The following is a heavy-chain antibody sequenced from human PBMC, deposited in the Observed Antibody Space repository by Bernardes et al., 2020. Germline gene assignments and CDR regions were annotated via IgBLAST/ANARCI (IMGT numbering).Heavy chain of an antibody. Sequence: GGSLRLSCAASGFTFSSYSMNWVRQAPGKGLEWVSYISSSSSTIYYADSVKGRFTISRDNAKNSLYLQMNSLRDEDTAVYYCARDSVYDFWSGYYTAHYYYYYGMDVWGNGTTVTVSS. CDR1: GFTFSSYS. D-gene: IGHD3-3*01. J-gene: IGHJ6*04. CDR2: ISSSSSTI. CDR3: ARDSVYDFWSGYYTAHYYYYYGMDV. V-gene: IGHV3-48*02.